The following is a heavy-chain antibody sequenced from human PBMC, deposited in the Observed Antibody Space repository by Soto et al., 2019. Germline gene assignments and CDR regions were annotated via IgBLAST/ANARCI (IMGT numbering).Heavy chain of an antibody. CDR3: ARDHNFGFILYAMDV. CDR1: AYTFTSYT. CDR2: INPSSGRT. D-gene: IGHD2-15*01. V-gene: IGHV1-46*01. J-gene: IGHJ6*02. Sequence: SVKFSCKTSAYTFTSYTMHWVRQGPGQGLEWMGIINPSSGRTSYAQNFQGRVTMTSDTSTSIVYMEMSSLKSEDTAVYYCARDHNFGFILYAMDVWGQGITVTVYS.